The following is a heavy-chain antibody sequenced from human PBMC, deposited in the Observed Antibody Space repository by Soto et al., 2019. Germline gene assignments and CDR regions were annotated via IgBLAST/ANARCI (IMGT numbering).Heavy chain of an antibody. CDR1: GVTFNTDA. D-gene: IGHD3-16*01. V-gene: IGHV3-23*01. CDR3: AKASTYEYCCGRLRDYFDH. J-gene: IGHJ4*02. CDR2: ISGSGDRT. Sequence: GGSLRLSCEASGVTFNTDAMSWVRQAPGKGLEWVSGISGSGDRTHYADSVKGRFSISRDNSQNTLHLQMNSLRAEDTAVYYFAKASTYEYCCGRLRDYFDHGGQGALDTGSS.